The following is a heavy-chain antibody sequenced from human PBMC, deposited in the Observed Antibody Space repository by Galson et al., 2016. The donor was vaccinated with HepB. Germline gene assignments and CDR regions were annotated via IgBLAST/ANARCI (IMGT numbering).Heavy chain of an antibody. Sequence: SVKVSCKASGYTFTSYGISWVRQAPGQGLEWMGWISAFNGYTNYAQKFQGRVTMTTDTSTGTAYMELRSLRSDDTAVYYCTGGASFDYWGQGSLVTVSS. V-gene: IGHV1-18*01. CDR3: TGGASFDY. J-gene: IGHJ4*02. D-gene: IGHD1-26*01. CDR1: GYTFTSYG. CDR2: ISAFNGYT.